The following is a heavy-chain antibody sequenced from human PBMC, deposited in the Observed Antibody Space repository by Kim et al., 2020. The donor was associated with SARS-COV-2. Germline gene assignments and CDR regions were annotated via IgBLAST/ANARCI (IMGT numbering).Heavy chain of an antibody. D-gene: IGHD2-15*01. V-gene: IGHV1-18*01. CDR3: ARDGLGYCSGGSCSLPVY. CDR2: ISAYNGNT. CDR1: GYTFTSYG. Sequence: ASVKVSCKASGYTFTSYGISWVRQAPGQGLEWMGWISAYNGNTNYAQKLQGRVTMTTDTSTSTAYMELRSLRSDDTAVYYCARDGLGYCSGGSCSLPVYWGQGTLVTVSS. J-gene: IGHJ4*02.